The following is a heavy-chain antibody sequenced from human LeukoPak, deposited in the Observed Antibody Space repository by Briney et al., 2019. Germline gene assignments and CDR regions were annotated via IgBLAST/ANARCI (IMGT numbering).Heavy chain of an antibody. CDR1: GFTFSSYS. CDR2: ISSSSSYI. D-gene: IGHD6-13*01. CDR3: AISLRQQLNY. Sequence: GGSLRLSCAAPGFTFSSYSMNWVRQAPGKGLEWVSSISSSSSYIYYADSVKGRFTISRDNAKNSLYLQMNSLRAEDTAVYYCAISLRQQLNYWGQGTLVTVSS. J-gene: IGHJ4*02. V-gene: IGHV3-21*01.